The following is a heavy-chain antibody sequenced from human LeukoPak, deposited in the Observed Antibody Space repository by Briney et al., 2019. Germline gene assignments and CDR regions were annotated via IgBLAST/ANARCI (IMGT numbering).Heavy chain of an antibody. CDR2: ISSSSSTI. CDR1: GFTFSSYS. V-gene: IGHV3-48*02. Sequence: GGSLRLSCAASGFTFSSYSMNWVRQAPGKGLEWVSHISSSSSTIYYADSVKGRFTISRDNAKNSLYLQMNSLRDEDTAVYYCARDAEMYYYDSSVSDYWGQGTLVTVSS. CDR3: ARDAEMYYYDSSVSDY. D-gene: IGHD3-22*01. J-gene: IGHJ4*02.